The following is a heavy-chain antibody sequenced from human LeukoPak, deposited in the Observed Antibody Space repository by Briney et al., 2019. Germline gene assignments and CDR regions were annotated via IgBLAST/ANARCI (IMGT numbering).Heavy chain of an antibody. CDR1: GYTFTGYY. CDR3: ARGYDYVWGSYRLDY. J-gene: IGHJ4*02. CDR2: INPNSGGT. Sequence: ASVKVSCKASGYTFTGYYMHWVRQAPGQGLEWMGWINPNSGGTNYAQKFQGRVTMTRDTSISTAYMDLSRLRSDDTGVYYCARGYDYVWGSYRLDYWGQGTLVTVSS. V-gene: IGHV1-2*02. D-gene: IGHD3-16*02.